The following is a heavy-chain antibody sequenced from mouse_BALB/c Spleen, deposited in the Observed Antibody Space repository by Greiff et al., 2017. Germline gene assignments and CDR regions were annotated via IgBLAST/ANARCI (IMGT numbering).Heavy chain of an antibody. V-gene: IGHV10-3*03. Sequence: EVKVVESGGGLVQPKGSLKLSCAASGFTFNTYAMHWVCQAPGKGLEWVARIRSKSNNYATYYADSVKDRFTISRDDSQSMLYLQMNNLKTEDTAMYYCVREGAYPDYWGQGTSVTVSS. D-gene: IGHD2-10*01. CDR1: GFTFNTYA. CDR3: VREGAYPDY. J-gene: IGHJ4*01. CDR2: IRSKSNNYAT.